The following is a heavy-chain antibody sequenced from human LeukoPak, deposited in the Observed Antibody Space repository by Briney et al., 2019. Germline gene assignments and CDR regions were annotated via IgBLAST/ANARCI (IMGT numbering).Heavy chain of an antibody. Sequence: GGSLRLSCAASGFTFSSYWMSWVRQAPGKGLEWVANIKQDGSVKYYVDSVKGRFTISRDDAKNSLYLQMNSLRAEDTAVYYCAGMVRGKIDYWGQGTLVTVSS. V-gene: IGHV3-7*03. CDR1: GFTFSSYW. J-gene: IGHJ4*02. CDR2: IKQDGSVK. D-gene: IGHD3-10*01. CDR3: AGMVRGKIDY.